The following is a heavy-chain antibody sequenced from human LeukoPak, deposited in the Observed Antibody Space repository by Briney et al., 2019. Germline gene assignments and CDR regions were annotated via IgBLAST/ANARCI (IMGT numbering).Heavy chain of an antibody. CDR1: GGSISSYY. CDR3: ARQTGSGLFSLP. D-gene: IGHD3-10*01. J-gene: IGHJ4*02. V-gene: IGHV4-59*08. CDR2: IYYSGST. Sequence: SETLSLTCTVSGGSISSYYWSWIRQPPGKGLEWIGYIYYSGSTNYNPSLKSRVTISVDTSKDQFSLKLSSVTAADTAVYYCARQTGSGLFSLPGGQGTLVTVSS.